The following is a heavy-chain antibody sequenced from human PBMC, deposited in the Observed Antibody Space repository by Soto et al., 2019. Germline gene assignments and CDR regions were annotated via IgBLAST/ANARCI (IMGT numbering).Heavy chain of an antibody. V-gene: IGHV3-23*01. D-gene: IGHD2-15*01. CDR3: ATFRIYSAFRNALDF. CDR1: GCTFGSYA. Sequence: GGSLRLSCAVSGCTFGSYAMSWVRQTPGKGLEWVSLISTSGGNTYYADSVKGRFTIYGDNSNKTLYLQMNSLRADDTAVYYCATFRIYSAFRNALDFWGRGTVVTVSS. J-gene: IGHJ3*01. CDR2: ISTSGGNT.